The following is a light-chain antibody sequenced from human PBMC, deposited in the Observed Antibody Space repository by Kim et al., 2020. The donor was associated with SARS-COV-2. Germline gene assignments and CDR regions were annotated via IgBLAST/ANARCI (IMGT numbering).Light chain of an antibody. CDR3: LLHYPTSWV. CDR1: AGAVTSGSY. Sequence: QAVVTQEPSLTVSPGGTVTLTCASSAGAVTSGSYANWLQQKPGQAPRTLIYRTSNKHSWTPARFSGSLLGGKAALTLSGVQPEDEAEYYCLLHYPTSWVLGGGTQLTVL. V-gene: IGLV7-43*01. CDR2: RTS. J-gene: IGLJ3*02.